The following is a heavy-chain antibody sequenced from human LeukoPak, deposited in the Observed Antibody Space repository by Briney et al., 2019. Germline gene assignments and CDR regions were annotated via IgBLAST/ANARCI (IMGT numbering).Heavy chain of an antibody. CDR2: TYYRSN. J-gene: IGHJ3*02. CDR1: GDSFSSSSDA. CDR3: ARGRNNAFDI. Sequence: SHTLSLTCALSGDSFSSSSDAWHWLRQSPSRALEWLGRTYYRSNDYAVSVKTRMTINVDTSKNQVSLQLSSVTPEDTAVYYCARGRNNAFDIWGQGTMVTVS. D-gene: IGHD1/OR15-1a*01. V-gene: IGHV6-1*01.